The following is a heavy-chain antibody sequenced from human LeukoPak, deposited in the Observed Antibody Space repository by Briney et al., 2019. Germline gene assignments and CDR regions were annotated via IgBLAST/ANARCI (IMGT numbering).Heavy chain of an antibody. CDR2: ISGSGGST. Sequence: PGGSLRLSCAASGFTFSSYSMNWVRQAPGKGLEWVSAISGSGGSTYYADSVKGRFTISRDNSKNTLYLQMNSLRAEDTAVYYCARSLLNQWLAPNWWGQGTLVTVSS. CDR1: GFTFSSYS. D-gene: IGHD6-19*01. J-gene: IGHJ4*02. V-gene: IGHV3-23*01. CDR3: ARSLLNQWLAPNW.